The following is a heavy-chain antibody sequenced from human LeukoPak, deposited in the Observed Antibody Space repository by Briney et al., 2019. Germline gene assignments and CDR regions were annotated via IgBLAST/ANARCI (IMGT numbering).Heavy chain of an antibody. J-gene: IGHJ4*02. Sequence: GGSLRLSCAASGFTFSSYSMNWVRQAPGKGLEWVSSISSSSSYIYYADSVKGRFTISGDNAKNSLYLQMNSLRAEDTAVYYCARDPGYSGYDYVPEISSGDYWGQGTLVTVSS. CDR2: ISSSSSYI. V-gene: IGHV3-21*01. D-gene: IGHD5-12*01. CDR1: GFTFSSYS. CDR3: ARDPGYSGYDYVPEISSGDY.